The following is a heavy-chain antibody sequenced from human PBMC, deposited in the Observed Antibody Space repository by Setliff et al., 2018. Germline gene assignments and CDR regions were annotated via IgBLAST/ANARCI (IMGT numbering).Heavy chain of an antibody. J-gene: IGHJ4*02. CDR1: GDSISSGSHY. V-gene: IGHV4-39*01. CDR2: IHYRGTT. CDR3: ARTGTYRYFDS. Sequence: PSETLSLTCTVSGDSISSGSHYWGWIRQPPGKGLGWIGRIHYRGTTYSNVSLASRLTISVDTSKNQFSLKLTSVTAADTAVYYCARTGTYRYFDSWGQGTQVTVSS. D-gene: IGHD1-1*01.